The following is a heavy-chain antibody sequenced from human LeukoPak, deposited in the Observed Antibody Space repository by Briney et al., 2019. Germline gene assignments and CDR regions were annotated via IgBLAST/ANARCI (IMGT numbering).Heavy chain of an antibody. D-gene: IGHD1-26*01. J-gene: IGHJ4*02. CDR3: ARDIGSYYGGC. CDR2: IKQDGSEK. V-gene: IGHV3-7*01. Sequence: QSGGSLRLSCAASGFTFSRYWMSWVRQAPGKGLEWVANIKQDGSEKYYVDSVKGRFTISRDNAKNSLYLQMNSLRAEDTAVYYCARDIGSYYGGCWGQGTLVTVSS. CDR1: GFTFSRYW.